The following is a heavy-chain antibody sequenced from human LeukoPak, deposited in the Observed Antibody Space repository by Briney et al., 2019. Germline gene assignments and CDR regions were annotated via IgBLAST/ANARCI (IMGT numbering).Heavy chain of an antibody. Sequence: ASVTVSRKASGYTFTSYGISWVRQAPGQGLEWMGWISAYNGNTNYAQKLQGRVTMTTDTSTSTAYMELRSLRSDDTAVYYCARVGGITGTTLGEEFGYWGQGTLVTVSS. CDR1: GYTFTSYG. J-gene: IGHJ4*02. CDR2: ISAYNGNT. D-gene: IGHD1-7*01. CDR3: ARVGGITGTTLGEEFGY. V-gene: IGHV1-18*01.